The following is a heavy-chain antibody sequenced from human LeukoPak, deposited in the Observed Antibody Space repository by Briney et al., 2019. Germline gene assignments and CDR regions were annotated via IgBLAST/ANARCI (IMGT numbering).Heavy chain of an antibody. D-gene: IGHD1-1*01. Sequence: SETLSLTCTVSGGSISSSSYYWGWIRQPPGKGLEWIGSIYYSGSTYYNPSLKSQVTISVDTSKNQFSLKLSSVTAADTAVYYCARERTGSFDYWGQGTLVTVSS. V-gene: IGHV4-39*02. CDR2: IYYSGST. CDR1: GGSISSSSYY. CDR3: ARERTGSFDY. J-gene: IGHJ4*02.